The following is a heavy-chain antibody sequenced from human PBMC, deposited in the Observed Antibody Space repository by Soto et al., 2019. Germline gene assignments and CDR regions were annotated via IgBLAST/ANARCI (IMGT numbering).Heavy chain of an antibody. V-gene: IGHV1-8*01. CDR3: ARGFPRYIAASPNWFAP. D-gene: IGHD6-13*01. CDR1: GYTFTSYD. Sequence: ASVKVSCKASGYTFTSYDINWVRQATGQGLEWMGWMNPNSGNTGYAQKFQGRVTMTRNTSISTAYMELSSLRSEDTAVYYCARGFPRYIAASPNWFAPWGQGSLVPVSS. J-gene: IGHJ5*02. CDR2: MNPNSGNT.